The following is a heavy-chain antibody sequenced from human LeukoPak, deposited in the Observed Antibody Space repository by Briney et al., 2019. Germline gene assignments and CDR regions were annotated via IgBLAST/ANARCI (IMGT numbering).Heavy chain of an antibody. D-gene: IGHD1-7*01. Sequence: GGSLRLSCAASGFTFSNYEMNWVRQAPGKGLEWVSAITSSSAYVYYADSVRGRFTISRDNAENSLYLQMNSLRDDDTAVYYCAKAKGITGTTRHYFDYWGQGTLVTVSS. J-gene: IGHJ4*02. CDR3: AKAKGITGTTRHYFDY. CDR2: ITSSSAYV. V-gene: IGHV3-21*01. CDR1: GFTFSNYE.